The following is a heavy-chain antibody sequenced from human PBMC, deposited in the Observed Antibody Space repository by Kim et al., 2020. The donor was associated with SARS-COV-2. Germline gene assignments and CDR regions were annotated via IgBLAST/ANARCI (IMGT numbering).Heavy chain of an antibody. J-gene: IGHJ1*01. CDR1: GGSISSGGYY. CDR2: IYYSGST. Sequence: SETLSLTCTVSGGSISSGGYYWSWIRQHPGKGLEWIGYIYYSGSTYYNPSLKSRVTISVDTSKNQFSLKLSSVTAADTAVYYCARAVAAAEGLFQHWGQGTLVTVSS. D-gene: IGHD6-13*01. V-gene: IGHV4-31*03. CDR3: ARAVAAAEGLFQH.